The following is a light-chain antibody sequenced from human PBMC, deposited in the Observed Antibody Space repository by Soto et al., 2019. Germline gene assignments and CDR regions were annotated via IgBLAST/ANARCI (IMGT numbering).Light chain of an antibody. CDR3: QQYGSSPLT. J-gene: IGKJ4*01. Sequence: EIVLTQSPGTLSLSVGERVTLSCRASQSVSSYLAWYQQTPGQAPRLLIYDTSNRATGTPDRFSGSGSGTDFTLTISRLEPEDFTVYYCQQYGSSPLTFGGGTKVEIK. V-gene: IGKV3-20*01. CDR2: DTS. CDR1: QSVSSY.